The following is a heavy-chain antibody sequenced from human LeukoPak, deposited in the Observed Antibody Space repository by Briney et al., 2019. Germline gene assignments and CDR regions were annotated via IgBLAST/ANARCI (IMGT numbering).Heavy chain of an antibody. J-gene: IGHJ3*02. CDR3: ARNAYDM. Sequence: GRSLRLSCAASRFPFSNYGVHWVRQAPGKGLEWVANINQDGSEKNYVDSVKGRFTISRDNAKNSLYLQMNSLRVEDTAVYYCARNAYDMWGQGTMVTVSS. CDR1: RFPFSNYG. V-gene: IGHV3-7*01. CDR2: INQDGSEK.